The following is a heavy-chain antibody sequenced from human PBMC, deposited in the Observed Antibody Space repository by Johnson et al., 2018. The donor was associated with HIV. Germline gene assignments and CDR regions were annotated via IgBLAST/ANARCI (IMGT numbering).Heavy chain of an antibody. V-gene: IGHV3-20*04. J-gene: IGHJ3*02. D-gene: IGHD1-26*01. CDR2: INWNGGST. CDR1: GFTFDDYG. Sequence: VQLVESGGGVVRPGGSLRLSCAASGFTFDDYGMNWVRQVPGKGLEWVSGINWNGGSTGYADSVKGRFTISRDNSKNTLYLQMNSLGAEDSAGYYCSRESGFEWELLGGMHWAFDIWGQGTMVTVSS. CDR3: SRESGFEWELLGGMHWAFDI.